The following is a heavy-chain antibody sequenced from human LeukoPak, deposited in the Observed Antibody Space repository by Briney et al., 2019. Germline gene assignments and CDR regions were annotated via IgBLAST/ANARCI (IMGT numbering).Heavy chain of an antibody. V-gene: IGHV4-39*07. J-gene: IGHJ4*02. D-gene: IGHD3-22*01. Sequence: SETLSLTCTVSGGSISSSSYYWGWIRQPPGKGLEWIGSIYYSGSTYYNPSLKSRVTISVDTSKNQFSLKLSSVTAEDTAVYYCARGHYYDSSIRRFDYGGQGTPVTVSS. CDR1: GGSISSSSYY. CDR2: IYYSGST. CDR3: ARGHYYDSSIRRFDY.